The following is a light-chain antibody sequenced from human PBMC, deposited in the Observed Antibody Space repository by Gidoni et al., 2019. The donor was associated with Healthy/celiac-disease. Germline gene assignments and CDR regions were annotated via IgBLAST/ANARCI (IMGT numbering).Light chain of an antibody. J-gene: IGKJ3*01. CDR1: QRISSY. CDR2: AAS. Sequence: DIQMTQSPSSLSASVGDRVTITCRASQRISSYLNWYQQKSRKAPKLLIYAASSLQGGVPSRFGGSGSGTDFTLTIHSLQPEDFATYYCQQSYSTEVTFGPGTKVDIK. CDR3: QQSYSTEVT. V-gene: IGKV1-39*01.